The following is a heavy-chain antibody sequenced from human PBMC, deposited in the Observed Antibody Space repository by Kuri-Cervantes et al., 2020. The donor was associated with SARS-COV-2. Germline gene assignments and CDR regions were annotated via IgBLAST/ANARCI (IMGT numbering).Heavy chain of an antibody. Sequence: GESLKISCAASGFTFSSYDMHWVRQATGKGLEWVSAIGTAGDPYYPGSVKGRFTISRENAKNSLYLQMSSLRAGDTAVYYCARALGYCSSTSCREYAFDIWGQGTMVTVSS. CDR1: GFTFSSYD. V-gene: IGHV3-13*05. D-gene: IGHD2-2*01. CDR3: ARALGYCSSTSCREYAFDI. CDR2: IGTAGDP. J-gene: IGHJ3*02.